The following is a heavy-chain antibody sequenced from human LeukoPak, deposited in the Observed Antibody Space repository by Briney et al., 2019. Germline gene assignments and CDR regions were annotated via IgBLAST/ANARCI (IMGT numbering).Heavy chain of an antibody. V-gene: IGHV4-39*07. CDR3: ARRASRDYDSSGYRA. CDR2: INHSGST. Sequence: PSETLSLTCTVSGGSISSSSYYWGWIRQPPGKGLEWIGEINHSGSTNYNPSLKSRVTISVDTSKNQFSLKLSSVTAADTAVYYCARRASRDYDSSGYRAWGQGTLVTVSS. J-gene: IGHJ4*02. CDR1: GGSISSSSYY. D-gene: IGHD3-22*01.